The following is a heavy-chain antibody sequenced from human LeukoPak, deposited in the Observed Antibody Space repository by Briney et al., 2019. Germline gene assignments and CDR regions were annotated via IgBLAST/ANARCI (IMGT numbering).Heavy chain of an antibody. D-gene: IGHD2-21*02. V-gene: IGHV4-59*01. CDR2: IYYRGST. CDR1: GGPLTSYY. J-gene: IGHJ4*02. Sequence: SETLSLTCAVSGGPLTSYYWSWIRQPPGKGLEWIGFIYYRGSTNYNPSLESRVTISVDTSKNRFSLKLSSVTAADTAVYYCARFSRGDLPSIWGQGTLVTVSS. CDR3: ARFSRGDLPSI.